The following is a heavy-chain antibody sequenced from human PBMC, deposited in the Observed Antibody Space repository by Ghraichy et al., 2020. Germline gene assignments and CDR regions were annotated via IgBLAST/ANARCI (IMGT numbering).Heavy chain of an antibody. CDR3: ARHGPHYYDNCPYFDY. D-gene: IGHD3-22*01. J-gene: IGHJ4*02. V-gene: IGHV4-59*08. CDR1: GGSISSYY. Sequence: SETLSLTCTVSGGSISSYYWSWIRQPPGKGLEWIGNIYYSGSTNYNPSLKSRVTISVDTSKNQFSLKLSSVTAADTAVYYCARHGPHYYDNCPYFDYWGQGTLVTVSS. CDR2: IYYSGST.